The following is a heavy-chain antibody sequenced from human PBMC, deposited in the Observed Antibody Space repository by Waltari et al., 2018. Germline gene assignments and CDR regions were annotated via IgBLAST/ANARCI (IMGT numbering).Heavy chain of an antibody. J-gene: IGHJ4*02. CDR3: ARRSMTVTSFDF. CDR2: TS. Sequence: TSNYNPSVKSRVTFSVDTSKNQFYLNMTSVTAADTAVYYCARRSMTVTSFDFWGQGTLVTVSS. V-gene: IGHV4-59*01. D-gene: IGHD4-17*01.